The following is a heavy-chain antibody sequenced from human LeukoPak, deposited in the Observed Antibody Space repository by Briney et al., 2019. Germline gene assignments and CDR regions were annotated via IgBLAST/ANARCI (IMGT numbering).Heavy chain of an antibody. J-gene: IGHJ4*02. CDR1: GFTFSSYA. CDR3: AKPDYYDSSGYFN. V-gene: IGHV3-23*01. CDR2: ISAGVGST. Sequence: PGGSLRLSCAASGFTFSSYAMSWVRQAQGKGLEWVSAISAGVGSTYYADSVKGRFTISRDNSKNTLYLQMNSLRAEDTAVYYCAKPDYYDSSGYFNWGQGTLVTVSS. D-gene: IGHD3-22*01.